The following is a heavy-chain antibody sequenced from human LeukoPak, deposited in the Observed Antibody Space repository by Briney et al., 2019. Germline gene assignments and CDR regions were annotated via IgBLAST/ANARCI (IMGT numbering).Heavy chain of an antibody. D-gene: IGHD4-17*01. Sequence: SETLSLTCTVSGGPISSGGYYWSWIRQPPGKGLEWIGYIYHSGSTYYNPSLKSRVTISVDRSKNQFSLKLSSVTAADTAVYYCARDDYGDYYFDYWGQGTLVTVSS. CDR2: IYHSGST. CDR1: GGPISSGGYY. CDR3: ARDDYGDYYFDY. J-gene: IGHJ4*02. V-gene: IGHV4-30-2*01.